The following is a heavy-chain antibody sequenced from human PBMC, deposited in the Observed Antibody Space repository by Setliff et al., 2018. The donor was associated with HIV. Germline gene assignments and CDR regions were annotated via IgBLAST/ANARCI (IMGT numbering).Heavy chain of an antibody. J-gene: IGHJ4*02. CDR2: IYHSGST. CDR3: ASPASGGSSGQYHY. Sequence: SETLSLTCAVSGYSISSGYYWGWIRQPTGKGLEWIGSIYHSGSTYYNPSLRRRVTISVDTSKNQFSLTLSSVTAADTAVYYCASPASGGSSGQYHYWGQGTLVTVSS. V-gene: IGHV4-38-2*01. CDR1: GYSISSGYY. D-gene: IGHD6-19*01.